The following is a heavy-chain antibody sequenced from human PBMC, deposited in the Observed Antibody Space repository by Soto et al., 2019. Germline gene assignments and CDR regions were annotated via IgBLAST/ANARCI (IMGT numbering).Heavy chain of an antibody. V-gene: IGHV3-11*01. J-gene: IGHJ6*03. D-gene: IGHD3-10*01. Sequence: GGSLRLSCAASGFTFSDYYMSWIRQAPGKGLEWVSYISSSGSTIYYADSVKGRFTISRDNAKNSLYLQMNSLRAEDTAVYYCARVHYYGSGSYYKSYYYYYMDVWGKGTTVTVSS. CDR1: GFTFSDYY. CDR2: ISSSGSTI. CDR3: ARVHYYGSGSYYKSYYYYYMDV.